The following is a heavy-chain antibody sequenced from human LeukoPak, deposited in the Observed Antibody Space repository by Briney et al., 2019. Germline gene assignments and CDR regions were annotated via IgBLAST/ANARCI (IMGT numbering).Heavy chain of an antibody. V-gene: IGHV4-30-4*01. CDR3: ASSPPLVLWELPYYFDY. CDR2: IYYSGST. J-gene: IGHJ4*02. Sequence: SETLSLTCTVSGGSIGSGDYYWSWIRQPPGKGLEWIGYIYYSGSTYYNPSLKSRVTISVDTSKNQFSLKLSSVTAADTAVYYCASSPPLVLWELPYYFDYWGQGTLVTVSS. CDR1: GGSIGSGDYY. D-gene: IGHD1-26*01.